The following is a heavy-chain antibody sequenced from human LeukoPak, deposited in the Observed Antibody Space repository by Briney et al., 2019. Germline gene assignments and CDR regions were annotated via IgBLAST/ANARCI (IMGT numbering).Heavy chain of an antibody. CDR3: ARDEFRSYSTPQDYSGMDV. D-gene: IGHD3-10*01. CDR2: TYYRSKWYN. V-gene: IGHV6-1*01. CDR1: GDSVSSNSAA. J-gene: IGHJ6*02. Sequence: SQTLSLTCAISGDSVSSNSAAWNWIRQSPSRGLEWLGRTYYRSKWYNDYAVSVKSRITINPDTSKNQFSLQLNSVTPEDTAVYYCARDEFRSYSTPQDYSGMDVWGQGTTVTVSS.